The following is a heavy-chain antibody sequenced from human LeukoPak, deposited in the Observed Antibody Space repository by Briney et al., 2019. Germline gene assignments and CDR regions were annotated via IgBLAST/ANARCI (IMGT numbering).Heavy chain of an antibody. CDR3: ARHFYSSSWSYYYYMDV. V-gene: IGHV4-59*08. CDR2: IYSSGST. J-gene: IGHJ6*03. D-gene: IGHD6-13*01. CDR1: GGSFSSYY. Sequence: PSETLSLTCTVSGGSFSSYYLSWIRQPPGKGLEWIGYIYSSGSTNYNPSLKSRVTISVDTSKNQFSLKLSSVTAADTAVYYCARHFYSSSWSYYYYMDVWGKGTTVTVSS.